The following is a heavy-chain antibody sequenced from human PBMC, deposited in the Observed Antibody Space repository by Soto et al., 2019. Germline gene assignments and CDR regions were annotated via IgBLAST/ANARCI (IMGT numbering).Heavy chain of an antibody. CDR2: INHSGST. J-gene: IGHJ4*02. V-gene: IGHV4-34*01. D-gene: IGHD5-12*01. CDR1: GGSFSGYY. Sequence: SETLSLTCAVYGGSFSGYYWTWIRQPPGTVLEWIGEINHSGSTNYNPSLKSRVTISVDKSKNQLSLKLNSVTAADTAVYYCAKAKSAYGSLDHWGQGTLVTVSS. CDR3: AKAKSAYGSLDH.